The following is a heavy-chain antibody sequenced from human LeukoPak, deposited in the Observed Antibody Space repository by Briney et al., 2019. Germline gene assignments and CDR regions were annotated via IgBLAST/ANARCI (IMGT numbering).Heavy chain of an antibody. CDR2: IYTSGST. V-gene: IGHV4-61*02. J-gene: IGHJ5*02. Sequence: SETLSLTCTVSGGSISSGSYYWSWFRQPAEKGLEWIGRIYTSGSTYYNPSLKSRVTISVDTSKNQFSLKLSSVTAADTAVYYCARMGTWIQLWSNWFDPWGQGTLVTVSS. CDR1: GGSISSGSYY. D-gene: IGHD5-18*01. CDR3: ARMGTWIQLWSNWFDP.